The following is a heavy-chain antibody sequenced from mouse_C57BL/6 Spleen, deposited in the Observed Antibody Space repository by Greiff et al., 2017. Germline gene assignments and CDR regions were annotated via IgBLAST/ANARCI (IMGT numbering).Heavy chain of an antibody. CDR3: ARNYYGSSWFAY. CDR2: ISSGNSTL. D-gene: IGHD1-1*01. V-gene: IGHV5-17*01. CDR1: GFTFSDYG. J-gene: IGHJ3*01. Sequence: DVMLVESGGGLVKPGGSLKLSCAASGFTFSDYGMHWVRQAPEKGLEWVAYISSGNSTLYYADTVKGRFTISRDNAKNTLFLQMTSLRSEDTAMYYCARNYYGSSWFAYWGQGTLVTVSA.